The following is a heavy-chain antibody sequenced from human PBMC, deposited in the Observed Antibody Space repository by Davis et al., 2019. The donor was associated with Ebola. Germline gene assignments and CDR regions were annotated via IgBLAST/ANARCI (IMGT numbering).Heavy chain of an antibody. V-gene: IGHV4-34*01. CDR3: ARGPSIANFDY. J-gene: IGHJ4*02. CDR1: GGSFSGYW. CDR2: INHSGST. Sequence: GSLRLSCAVYGGSFSGYWWSWIRQPPGKGLEWIGEINHSGSTHYNPSLKSRVTISVDTSKNQFSLKLSSVTAADTAVYYCARGPSIANFDYWGQGTLVTVSS. D-gene: IGHD6-6*01.